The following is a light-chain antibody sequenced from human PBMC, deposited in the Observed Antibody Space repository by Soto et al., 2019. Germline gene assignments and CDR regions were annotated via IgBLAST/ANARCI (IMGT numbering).Light chain of an antibody. J-gene: IGKJ3*01. Sequence: DIVMTQSPDSLAVSLGERATINCKSSQSVLYSSNNKNYLAWYQQKPGQPPKLLIYWASTRESGVPDRFSGSESGTDFTLTISSLQAEDVAVYYCQQYYSTLLTFGPGTKVDIK. CDR2: WAS. CDR1: QSVLYSSNNKNY. CDR3: QQYYSTLLT. V-gene: IGKV4-1*01.